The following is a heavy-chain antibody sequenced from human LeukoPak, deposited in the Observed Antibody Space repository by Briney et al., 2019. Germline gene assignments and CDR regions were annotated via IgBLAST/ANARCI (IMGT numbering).Heavy chain of an antibody. CDR2: IYSGGST. D-gene: IGHD3-10*01. Sequence: PGGSLRLSCAASGYTVSCNYMSWVRQAPGKGLEWVSVIYSGGSTYYADSVKGRFTISRDNSKNTQYLQMNSLRAEDTAVYYCARAVTALTREYYFDYWGQGTLVTVSS. V-gene: IGHV3-53*01. CDR3: ARAVTALTREYYFDY. J-gene: IGHJ4*02. CDR1: GYTVSCNY.